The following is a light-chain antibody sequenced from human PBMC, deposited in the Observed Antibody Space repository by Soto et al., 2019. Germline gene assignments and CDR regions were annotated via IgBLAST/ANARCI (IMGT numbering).Light chain of an antibody. J-gene: IGKJ5*01. CDR1: QDISSY. V-gene: IGKV1-9*01. Sequence: DIQLTQSPSFLSASVGDRVTITCRASQDISSYLAWYQQKPGEAPKFLLYAASTLRGGVPSRFSGSGSGTEFTLTISSLQPEDFAPYYCQGLNDYPIAFGQGTRLEIK. CDR3: QGLNDYPIA. CDR2: AAS.